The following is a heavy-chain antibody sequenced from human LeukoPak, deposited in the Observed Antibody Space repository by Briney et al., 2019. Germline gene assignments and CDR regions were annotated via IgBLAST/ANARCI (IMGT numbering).Heavy chain of an antibody. CDR3: ARDSAGNDY. Sequence: GGSLRLSCVASGFTFSTYWMNWVRQAPGKGLEWVANIKQDSSEKYYVDSVKGRFTISRDNAKNSLYLQMNSLRAEDTAMYYCARDSAGNDYWGQGTLVTVSS. CDR1: GFTFSTYW. J-gene: IGHJ4*02. V-gene: IGHV3-7*01. D-gene: IGHD6-13*01. CDR2: IKQDSSEK.